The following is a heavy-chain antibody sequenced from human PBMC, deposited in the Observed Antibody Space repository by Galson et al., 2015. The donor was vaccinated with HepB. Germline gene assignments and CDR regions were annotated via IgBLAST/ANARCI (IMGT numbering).Heavy chain of an antibody. CDR3: ARGGSGIAVAGTSHYYGMDV. CDR2: ISYDGSNK. J-gene: IGHJ6*02. CDR1: GFTFSSYA. V-gene: IGHV3-30-3*01. Sequence: SLRLSCAASGFTFSSYAMHWVRQAPGKGLEWVAVISYDGSNKYYADSVKGRFTISRDNSKNTLYLQMNSLRAEDTAVYYCARGGSGIAVAGTSHYYGMDVWGQGTTVTVSS. D-gene: IGHD6-19*01.